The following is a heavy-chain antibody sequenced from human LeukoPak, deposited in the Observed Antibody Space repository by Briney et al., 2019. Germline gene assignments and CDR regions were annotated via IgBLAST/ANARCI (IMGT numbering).Heavy chain of an antibody. D-gene: IGHD5-12*01. J-gene: IGHJ4*02. Sequence: PSETLSLTCTVSGGSISSYYWSWIRQPPGKGLEWIGYIYYSGSTNYNPSLKSRVTISVDTSKNQFSLKLSSVTAADTAVYYCARADDEWLRGFDYWGQGTLVTVSS. CDR1: GGSISSYY. V-gene: IGHV4-59*01. CDR2: IYYSGST. CDR3: ARADDEWLRGFDY.